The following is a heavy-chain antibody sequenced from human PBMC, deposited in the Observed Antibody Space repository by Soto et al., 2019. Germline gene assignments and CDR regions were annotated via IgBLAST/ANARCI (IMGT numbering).Heavy chain of an antibody. J-gene: IGHJ4*01. CDR3: ARENAPTLPFDY. V-gene: IGHV4-59*01. CDR2: IFHSGNA. Sequence: KPSETLSLTCTVSGGSMRNVYWSWIRQPPGKRLEWIGFIFHSGNAKYNPSLKSRVTISIDTSKSQFSLSLDSVTAADTDVYLCARENAPTLPFDYRGLGTLVTVSS. CDR1: GGSMRNVY. D-gene: IGHD2-15*01.